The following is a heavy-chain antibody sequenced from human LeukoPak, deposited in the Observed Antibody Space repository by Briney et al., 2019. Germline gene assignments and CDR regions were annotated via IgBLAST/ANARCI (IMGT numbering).Heavy chain of an antibody. J-gene: IGHJ4*02. V-gene: IGHV4-59*11. Sequence: SETLSLTCTVSGGSINSHYWSWIRQPPGKGLEWIGYVFYPGSTNYNPSLKSLVTMSLDTSRDQFSLRLTSVTAADTAIYYCASRPADSTWYGVFDYWSQGTLVTVSS. D-gene: IGHD6-13*01. CDR1: GGSINSHY. CDR2: VFYPGST. CDR3: ASRPADSTWYGVFDY.